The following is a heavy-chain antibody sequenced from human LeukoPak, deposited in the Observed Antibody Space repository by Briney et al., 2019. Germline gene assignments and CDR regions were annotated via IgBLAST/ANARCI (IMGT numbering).Heavy chain of an antibody. CDR2: IYTSGGT. J-gene: IGHJ3*02. CDR1: GASISSYY. Sequence: SETLSLTCSVSGASISSYYWSWTRQPAGKGLEWIGRIYTSGGTDYNPSLKSRVTMSVDTTEKQFSLKLSSVTAADTAVYYCARDRSRSWFDAFDIWGQGTMVTVSS. V-gene: IGHV4-4*07. D-gene: IGHD6-13*01. CDR3: ARDRSRSWFDAFDI.